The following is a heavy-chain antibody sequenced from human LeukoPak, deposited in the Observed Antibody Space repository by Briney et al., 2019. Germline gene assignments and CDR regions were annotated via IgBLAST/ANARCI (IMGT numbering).Heavy chain of an antibody. D-gene: IGHD6-19*01. Sequence: SETLSLTCAVSGGSISSYYWSWIRQPPGKGLEWIGYIYYSGSTNYNPSLKSRVTISVDTSKNQFSLKLSSVTAADTAVYYCARGRASGWSDAFDIWGQGTMVTVSS. V-gene: IGHV4-59*01. CDR1: GGSISSYY. CDR2: IYYSGST. CDR3: ARGRASGWSDAFDI. J-gene: IGHJ3*02.